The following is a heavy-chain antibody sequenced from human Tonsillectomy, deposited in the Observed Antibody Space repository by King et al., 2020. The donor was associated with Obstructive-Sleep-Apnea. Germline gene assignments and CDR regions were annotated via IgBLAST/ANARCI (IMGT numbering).Heavy chain of an antibody. CDR3: ARRGTPGAFDI. CDR2: IHFSGTT. J-gene: IGHJ3*02. CDR1: CYSISSSNW. D-gene: IGHD3-16*01. Sequence: QLQESGPGLVKPSDTLSLTCAISCYSISSSNWWGWIRQPPGKGLEWIGYIHFSGTTYYNSSLKSRVPMSVDTSKNQFSLRLSSVTSVDTAVYYCARRGTPGAFDIWGQGAMVTVSS. V-gene: IGHV4-28*01.